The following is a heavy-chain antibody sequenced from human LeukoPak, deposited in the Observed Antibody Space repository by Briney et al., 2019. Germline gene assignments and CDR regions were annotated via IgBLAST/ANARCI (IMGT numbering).Heavy chain of an antibody. CDR2: ISSTSRSYI. J-gene: IGHJ6*03. V-gene: IGHV3-21*01. Sequence: GGSLRLSCAASGFTFSSYNMNWVRQAPGKGLEWVSSISSTSRSYIYYADSVKGRFTISRDNAKNSLYLQMNSLRAEDTAVYYCAREHSGYDFPGRDYYYMDVWGKGATVTVSS. CDR1: GFTFSSYN. D-gene: IGHD5-12*01. CDR3: AREHSGYDFPGRDYYYMDV.